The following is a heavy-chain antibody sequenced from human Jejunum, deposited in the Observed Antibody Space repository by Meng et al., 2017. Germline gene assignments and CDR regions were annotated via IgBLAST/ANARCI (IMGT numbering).Heavy chain of an antibody. CDR2: IYHTGST. V-gene: IGHV4-4*02. CDR3: ARDLLGPAIAASGYFDP. D-gene: IGHD5-12*01. CDR1: GGSIMDRNW. Sequence: QGQLQASSPGPVEPSGTLSLTCAVSGGSIMDRNWWSWVRQPPGKGLEWIGEIYHTGSTNYNPSLKSRVTMSLDKSKNQFFLDLTSVTAADTAVYYCARDLLGPAIAASGYFDPWGQGTLVTVSS. J-gene: IGHJ5*02.